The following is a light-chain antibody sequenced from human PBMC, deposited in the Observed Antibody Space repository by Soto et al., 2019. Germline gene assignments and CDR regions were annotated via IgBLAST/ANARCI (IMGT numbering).Light chain of an antibody. CDR3: QQYYSYRT. V-gene: IGKV1-8*01. J-gene: IGKJ1*01. CDR1: QGISSY. Sequence: AIRMTQSPSSLYASTGDRVTITCRASQGISSYLAWYQQKPGKAPKHLIYAASTLQSGVPSRFSGSGSGTDCTLTISCLQSEDFATYYCQQYYSYRTFGQGTKVEIK. CDR2: AAS.